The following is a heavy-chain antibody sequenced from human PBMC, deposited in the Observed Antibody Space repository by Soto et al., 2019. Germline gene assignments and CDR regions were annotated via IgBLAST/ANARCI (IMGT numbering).Heavy chain of an antibody. CDR2: MNPNSGNT. D-gene: IGHD2-15*01. J-gene: IGHJ5*02. V-gene: IGHV1-8*02. CDR1: GYTFTSYG. Sequence: ASVKVSCKASGYTFTSYGISWVRQAPGQGLEWMGWMNPNSGNTGYAQKFQGRVTMTRNTSISTAYMELSSLRSEDTAVYYCARVPSGWWFDPWGQGTLVTVSS. CDR3: ARVPSGWWFDP.